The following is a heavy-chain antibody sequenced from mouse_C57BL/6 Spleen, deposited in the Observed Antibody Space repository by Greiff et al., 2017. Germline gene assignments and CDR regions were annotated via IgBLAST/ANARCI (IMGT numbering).Heavy chain of an antibody. CDR3: VDGYYGY. D-gene: IGHD2-3*01. CDR1: GYSITSGYY. CDR2: ISYDGSN. J-gene: IGHJ2*01. V-gene: IGHV3-6*01. Sequence: VQLQQSGPGLVKPSQSLSLTCSVTGYSITSGYYWNWIRQFPGNKLEWMGYISYDGSNNYNPSLKNRISITRDTSKNQFFLKLNSVTTEDTATYYCVDGYYGYWGQGTTLTVSS.